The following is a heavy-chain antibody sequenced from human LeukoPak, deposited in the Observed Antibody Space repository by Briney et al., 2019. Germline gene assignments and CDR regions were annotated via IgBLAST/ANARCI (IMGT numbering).Heavy chain of an antibody. J-gene: IGHJ4*02. Sequence: GASVKVSCKASGGTFCSYAISWVRQAPGQGLEWMGRIIPILGIANYAQKFQGRVTITADKSTSTAYMELSSLRSEDTAVYYCAISRNYSSSWDDYWGQGTQVTVSS. CDR3: AISRNYSSSWDDY. V-gene: IGHV1-69*04. CDR1: GGTFCSYA. CDR2: IIPILGIA. D-gene: IGHD6-13*01.